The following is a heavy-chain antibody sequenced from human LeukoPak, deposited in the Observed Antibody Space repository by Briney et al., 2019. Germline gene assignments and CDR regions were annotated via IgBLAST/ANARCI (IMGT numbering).Heavy chain of an antibody. CDR2: INPSGGSP. D-gene: IGHD6-19*01. J-gene: IGHJ4*02. CDR3: ARDKAVAGTGTSLDY. CDR1: GYTFTSYY. V-gene: IGHV1-46*01. Sequence: GASVKVSCKASGYTFTSYYMHWVRQAPGQGLEWMGIINPSGGSPSYAQKFQGRVTMTRDTSTSTVYMELSSLRSEDTAVYYCARDKAVAGTGTSLDYWGQGTLVTVSS.